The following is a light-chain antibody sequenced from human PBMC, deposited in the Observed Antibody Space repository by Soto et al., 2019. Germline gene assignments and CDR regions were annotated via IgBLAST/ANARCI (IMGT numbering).Light chain of an antibody. Sequence: DIQMTQSPSTLSASVGDRVTIACRASQSISRWVAWYKQKPGKSPKVLIYDASSLESGVPSRFSGSGSGTEFALTITSLQPDDLGTYYCQQYNSPATFGQGTKLEIK. CDR3: QQYNSPAT. J-gene: IGKJ2*01. V-gene: IGKV1-5*01. CDR2: DAS. CDR1: QSISRW.